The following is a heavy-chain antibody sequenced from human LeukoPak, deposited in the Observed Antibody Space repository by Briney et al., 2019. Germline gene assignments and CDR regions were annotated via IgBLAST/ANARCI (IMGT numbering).Heavy chain of an antibody. CDR1: GGSISSYY. CDR2: MYYSGST. Sequence: SETLSLTCTVSGGSISSYYWSWIQQPPGKGLEWIGYMYYSGSTNYNPSLKSRVTISVDTSKNQFSLKLSSVTAADTAVYYCARHSGYYLTHDAFDIWGQGTMVTVSS. CDR3: ARHSGYYLTHDAFDI. D-gene: IGHD3-22*01. V-gene: IGHV4-59*08. J-gene: IGHJ3*02.